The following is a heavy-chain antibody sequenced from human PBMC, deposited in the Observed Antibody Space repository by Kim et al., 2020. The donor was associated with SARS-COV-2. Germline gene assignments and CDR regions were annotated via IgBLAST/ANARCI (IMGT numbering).Heavy chain of an antibody. CDR2: ISSNGGST. J-gene: IGHJ6*02. Sequence: GGSLRLSCSASGFTFSSYAMHWVRQAPGKGLEYVSAISSNGGSTYYADSVKGRFTISRDNSKNTLYLQMSSLRAEDTAVYYCVKLGVAAAGHNSYYYYGMDVWGQGTTVTVSS. D-gene: IGHD6-13*01. V-gene: IGHV3-64D*06. CDR1: GFTFSSYA. CDR3: VKLGVAAAGHNSYYYYGMDV.